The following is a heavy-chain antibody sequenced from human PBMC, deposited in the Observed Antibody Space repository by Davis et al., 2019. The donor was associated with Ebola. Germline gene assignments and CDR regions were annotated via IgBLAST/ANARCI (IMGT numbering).Heavy chain of an antibody. D-gene: IGHD3-16*02. CDR3: ARSLKGASVSTYYGMDV. CDR1: GFTFSSYW. V-gene: IGHV3-74*01. CDR2: IDSDGSIT. Sequence: GESLKISCAASGFTFSSYWMHWVRQAPGEGLVWVSRIDSDGSITRYADSVKGRFTISRDNAKNTLYLQMNSLRAEDTAVYYCARSLKGASVSTYYGMDVWGQGTTVTVSS. J-gene: IGHJ6*02.